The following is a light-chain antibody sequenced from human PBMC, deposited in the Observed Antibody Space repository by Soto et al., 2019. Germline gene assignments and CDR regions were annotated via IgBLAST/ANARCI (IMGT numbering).Light chain of an antibody. CDR1: SSDVGSYNL. J-gene: IGLJ3*02. CDR2: ENS. CDR3: CSYAGSSTFG. Sequence: QSALTQPASVSGSPGQSITISCTGTSSDVGSYNLVSWYHQDPGKAPKLVIYENSKRPSEVSNRFSGSKSGNTASLAISGLQAEDDANYYCCSYAGSSTFGFGGGTQLTVL. V-gene: IGLV2-23*02.